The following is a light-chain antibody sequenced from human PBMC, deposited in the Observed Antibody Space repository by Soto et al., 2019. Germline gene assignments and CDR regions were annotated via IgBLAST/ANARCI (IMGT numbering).Light chain of an antibody. V-gene: IGLV2-14*01. CDR1: SSDIGAYDY. J-gene: IGLJ1*01. Sequence: QSVLTLPASLSGSPGQSITISCTGTSSDIGAYDYVSWFQQHPGKAPKLMISEVNNRPSGVSNRFSGSKSGNKAYLTISGLQVEDEAEYFCFSFTPTSTHVLGTGTKVTVL. CDR2: EVN. CDR3: FSFTPTSTHV.